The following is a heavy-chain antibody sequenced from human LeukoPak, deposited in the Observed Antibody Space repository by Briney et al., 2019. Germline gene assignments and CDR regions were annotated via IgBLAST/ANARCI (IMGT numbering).Heavy chain of an antibody. J-gene: IGHJ6*03. CDR2: IYTSGST. D-gene: IGHD3-22*01. CDR1: GGSISSYY. Sequence: SETLSLTCTVSGGSISSYYWSWIRQPAGEGLEWIGRIYTSGSTNYNPSLKSRVTMSVDTSKNQFSLKLSSVTAADTAVYYCARVVVAYYYDSSGPGYYYYMDVWGKGTTVTISS. CDR3: ARVVVAYYYDSSGPGYYYYMDV. V-gene: IGHV4-4*07.